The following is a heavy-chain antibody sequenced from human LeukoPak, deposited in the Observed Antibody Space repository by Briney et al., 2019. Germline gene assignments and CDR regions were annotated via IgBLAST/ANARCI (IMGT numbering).Heavy chain of an antibody. D-gene: IGHD6-13*01. J-gene: IGHJ4*02. CDR3: ARVSGYSSSWYDY. Sequence: ASVKVSCKASGYTFTCYYMHWVRQAPGQGLEWMGWINPNSGGTNYAQKFQGRVTMTRDTSISTAYMELSRLRSDDTAVYYCARVSGYSSSWYDYRGQGTLVTVSS. CDR1: GYTFTCYY. V-gene: IGHV1-2*02. CDR2: INPNSGGT.